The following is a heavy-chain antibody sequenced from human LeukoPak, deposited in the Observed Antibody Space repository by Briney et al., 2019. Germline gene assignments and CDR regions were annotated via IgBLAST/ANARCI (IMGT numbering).Heavy chain of an antibody. CDR1: GGTFSSYA. J-gene: IGHJ6*03. CDR2: ITPIFGTA. Sequence: SVKVSCKASGGTFSSYAISWVRQAPGQGLEWMGGITPIFGTANYAQKFQGRVTITTDESTSTAYMELSSLRSEDTAVYYCARGDLPAAIRAGYYYYMDVWGKGTTVTVSS. D-gene: IGHD2-2*02. V-gene: IGHV1-69*05. CDR3: ARGDLPAAIRAGYYYYMDV.